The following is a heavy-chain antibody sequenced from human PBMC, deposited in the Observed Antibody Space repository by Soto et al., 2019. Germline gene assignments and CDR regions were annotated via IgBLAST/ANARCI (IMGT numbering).Heavy chain of an antibody. CDR2: ISGGGDAP. CDR3: ARKVPGSTSRPDYWYFDL. J-gene: IGHJ2*01. D-gene: IGHD3-10*01. V-gene: IGHV3-23*01. Sequence: EVQLLESGGGLVQPGGSLRLSCAGSGFTFINYAMNWVRQAPGKGLEWVSTISGGGDAPFFADSVRGRFTLSRDNSKNTVTLQMNNLGVDNTAVYFCARKVPGSTSRPDYWYFDLWGRGTQVTVSS. CDR1: GFTFINYA.